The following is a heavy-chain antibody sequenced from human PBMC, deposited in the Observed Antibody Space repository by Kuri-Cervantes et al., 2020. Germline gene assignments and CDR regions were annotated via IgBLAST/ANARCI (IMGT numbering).Heavy chain of an antibody. D-gene: IGHD2-15*01. CDR2: INPNSGGT. CDR1: GYTFTGYY. J-gene: IGHJ6*02. V-gene: IGHV1-2*02. Sequence: ASVKVSCKASGYTFTGYYMHWVRQAPGQGLEWMGWINPNSGGTNYAQKFQGRVTMTRDTSISTAYMELSRLRSGDTAVYYCASKRQVVVAATNYYYYGMDVWGQGTTVTVSS. CDR3: ASKRQVVVAATNYYYYGMDV.